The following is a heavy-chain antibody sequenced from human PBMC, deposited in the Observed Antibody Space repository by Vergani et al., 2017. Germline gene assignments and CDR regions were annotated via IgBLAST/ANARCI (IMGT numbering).Heavy chain of an antibody. J-gene: IGHJ3*02. CDR1: GGTFSSYA. Sequence: QVQLVQSGAEVKKPGSSVKVSCKASGGTFSSYAIIWVRQAPGQGLEWMGGIIPIFGTANYAQKFQGRVTITADESTSTAYMELSSLRSEDTAVYYCASVRWFGELLSYAFDIWGQGTMVTVSS. CDR2: IIPIFGTA. D-gene: IGHD3-10*01. V-gene: IGHV1-69*01. CDR3: ASVRWFGELLSYAFDI.